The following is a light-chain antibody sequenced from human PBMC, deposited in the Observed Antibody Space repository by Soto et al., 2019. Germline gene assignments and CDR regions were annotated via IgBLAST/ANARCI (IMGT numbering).Light chain of an antibody. J-gene: IGKJ5*01. CDR2: GAF. CDR1: QSVSSSY. Sequence: EIVMTHSPATLSVSPWEIATLSCRASQSVSSSYLAWYQQKPGQAPRLLIYGAFSRATDIPDRFSGSGSGTDFTLTINRLEPEDSAVYYCQQYGSLITFGQGTRLEIK. V-gene: IGKV3-20*01. CDR3: QQYGSLIT.